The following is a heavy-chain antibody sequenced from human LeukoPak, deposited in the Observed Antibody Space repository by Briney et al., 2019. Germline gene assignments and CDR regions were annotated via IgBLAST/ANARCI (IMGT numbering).Heavy chain of an antibody. D-gene: IGHD3-3*01. J-gene: IGHJ5*02. CDR2: ISAYNGNT. CDR3: ARDRPTYYDFWSGYNWFDP. CDR1: GYTFTSYG. V-gene: IGHV1-18*01. Sequence: ASVKVSCKASGYTFTSYGISWVRQAPGQGLEWMGWISAYNGNTNYAQKLQGRVTMTTDTSTSTAYMELRSLRSDDTAVYYCARDRPTYYDFWSGYNWFDPWGQGTLVTVSS.